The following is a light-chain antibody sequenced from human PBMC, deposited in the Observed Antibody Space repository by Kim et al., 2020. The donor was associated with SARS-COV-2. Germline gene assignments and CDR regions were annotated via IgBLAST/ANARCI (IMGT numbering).Light chain of an antibody. J-gene: IGKJ3*01. CDR3: QKYNSAPSA. CDR1: QGIRNY. Sequence: DIQMTQSPSSLSASVGDRVTITCRASQGIRNYLAWYQQKPGTAPKLLIYAAGTLQSGVPSRFSGSGSGTDFTLTISSLQPEDVATYYCQKYNSAPSAFGPGTKVDIK. CDR2: AAG. V-gene: IGKV1-27*01.